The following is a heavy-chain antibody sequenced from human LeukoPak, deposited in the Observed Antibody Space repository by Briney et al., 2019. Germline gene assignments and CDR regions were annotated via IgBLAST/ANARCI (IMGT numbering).Heavy chain of an antibody. V-gene: IGHV3-20*04. CDR2: IKWDGGST. J-gene: IGHJ4*02. CDR1: GFTFSTSA. D-gene: IGHD6-19*01. CDR3: AKNSGSGWYFFFDY. Sequence: GGSLRLSCAASGFTFSTSAMHWVRQPPGKGLEWVSGIKWDGGSTGYADSVKGRFTISRDNAKNSLYLQMNSLRAEDTALYYCAKNSGSGWYFFFDYWGQGTLVTVSS.